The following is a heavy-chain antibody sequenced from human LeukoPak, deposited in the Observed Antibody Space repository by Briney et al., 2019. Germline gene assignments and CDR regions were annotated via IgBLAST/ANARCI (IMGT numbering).Heavy chain of an antibody. D-gene: IGHD1-26*01. J-gene: IGHJ3*02. V-gene: IGHV4-59*08. CDR1: GGSISGHH. CDR2: FYDSGDF. CDR3: ARLLRPGGRKGDAFDI. Sequence: SQTLSLTCTVSGGSISGHHWTWIRQPPGTGLEWIGYFYDSGDFNYNPSLKSRVTIWMDMSNNQFYLTMSSVTAADTAMYYCARLLRPGGRKGDAFDIWGQGTLVTVSS.